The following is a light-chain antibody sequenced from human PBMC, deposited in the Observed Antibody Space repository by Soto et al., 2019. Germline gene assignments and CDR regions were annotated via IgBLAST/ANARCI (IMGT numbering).Light chain of an antibody. J-gene: IGLJ3*02. CDR3: CSYASTITWV. Sequence: QSVLTQPASVSGSPGQSITISCTGTSSDVGPYNLVSWYQQHPGKAPKLMIYEVDKRPSGVSNRFSGSKSGNRASLTISGLQAEDEADYYCCSYASTITWVFGGGTKLTVL. CDR2: EVD. CDR1: SSDVGPYNL. V-gene: IGLV2-23*02.